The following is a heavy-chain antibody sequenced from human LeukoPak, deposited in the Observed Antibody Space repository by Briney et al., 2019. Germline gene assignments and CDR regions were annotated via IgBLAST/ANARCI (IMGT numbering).Heavy chain of an antibody. CDR1: GFTFSSHG. Sequence: HTGGSLRLSCAASGFTFSSHGMHWVRQAPGKGLEWVAVISYDGSSENYADSVKGRFTISRDNSKYSLYLQMNSLRAEDTAVYYCAREGSSGCFDYWGQGTLVIVSS. J-gene: IGHJ4*02. D-gene: IGHD6-19*01. V-gene: IGHV3-30*03. CDR2: ISYDGSSE. CDR3: AREGSSGCFDY.